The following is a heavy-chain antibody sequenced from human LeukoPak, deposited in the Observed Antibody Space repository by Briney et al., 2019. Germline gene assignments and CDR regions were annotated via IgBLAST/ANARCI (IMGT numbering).Heavy chain of an antibody. D-gene: IGHD3-22*01. CDR1: GYTFTSYG. J-gene: IGHJ4*02. CDR2: ISAYNGNT. CDR3: ARQLSSGYDFDY. V-gene: IGHV1-18*01. Sequence: ASVTVSCKASGYTFTSYGISWVRQAPGQGLEWMGWISAYNGNTNYAQKLQGRVTMTTDTSTSTAYMELRSLRSDDTAVYYCARQLSSGYDFDYWGQGTLVTVSS.